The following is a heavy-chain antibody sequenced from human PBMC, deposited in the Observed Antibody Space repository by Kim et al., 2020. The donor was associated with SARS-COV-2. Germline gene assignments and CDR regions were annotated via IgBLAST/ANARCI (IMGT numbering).Heavy chain of an antibody. CDR1: GGSISSSSYY. J-gene: IGHJ4*02. D-gene: IGHD3-10*01. CDR3: ARQKVRGAYFDY. V-gene: IGHV4-39*01. CDR2: IYYSGST. Sequence: SETLSLTCTVSGGSISSSSYYWGWIRQPPGKGLEWIGSIYYSGSTYYNPSLKSRVTISVDTSKNQFSLKLSSVTAADTAVYYCARQKVRGAYFDYWGQGTLVTVSS.